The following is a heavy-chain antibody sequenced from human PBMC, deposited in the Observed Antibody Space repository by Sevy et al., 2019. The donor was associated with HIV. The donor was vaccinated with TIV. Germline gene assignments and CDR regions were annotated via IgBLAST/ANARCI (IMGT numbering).Heavy chain of an antibody. CDR3: TTVRVYQPPS. D-gene: IGHD2-8*01. CDR1: GYNFNGYY. J-gene: IGHJ5*02. Sequence: ASVKVSCKTSGYNFNGYYIHWVRQAPGQGLEWMGWISPYSDGTNYSQRFQCRVTLTRDTSISTAYMELRSLRSDDTAVYYCTTVRVYQPPSWGQGTLVTVSS. CDR2: ISPYSDGT. V-gene: IGHV1-2*02.